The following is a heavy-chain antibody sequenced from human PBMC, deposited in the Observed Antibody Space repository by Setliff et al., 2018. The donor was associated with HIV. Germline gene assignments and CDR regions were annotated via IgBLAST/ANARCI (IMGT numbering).Heavy chain of an antibody. CDR2: IYYSGST. CDR1: GGSVSSGSYY. D-gene: IGHD6-25*01. V-gene: IGHV4-61*01. Sequence: PSETLSLTCTVSGGSVSSGSYYWSWIRQPPGKGLEWIGYIYYSGSTQHNPSLKSLVTISLDTSKNQFSLKLTSVTAADTAVYYCARYSPRGYTLTGPYWGQGTLVTVSS. J-gene: IGHJ4*02. CDR3: ARYSPRGYTLTGPY.